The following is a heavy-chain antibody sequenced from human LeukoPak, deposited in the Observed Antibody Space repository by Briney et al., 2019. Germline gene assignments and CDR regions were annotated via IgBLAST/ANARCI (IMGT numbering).Heavy chain of an antibody. J-gene: IGHJ5*02. CDR2: INHSGST. Sequence: KSSETLSLTCAVYGGSFSGYYWSWIRQPPGKGLEWIGEINHSGSTNYNPSLKSRVTISVDTSKNQFSLKLSSVTAADTAVYYCASRPSYRVRVRWGNNWFDPWGQGTLVTVSS. D-gene: IGHD3-10*01. CDR3: ASRPSYRVRVRWGNNWFDP. CDR1: GGSFSGYY. V-gene: IGHV4-34*01.